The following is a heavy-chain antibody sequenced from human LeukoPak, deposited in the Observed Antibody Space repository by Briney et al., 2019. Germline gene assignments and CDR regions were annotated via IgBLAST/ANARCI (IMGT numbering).Heavy chain of an antibody. V-gene: IGHV3-66*01. J-gene: IGHJ4*02. D-gene: IGHD3-22*01. CDR1: GLTVSSKY. CDR2: IYSGGSI. CDR3: ARDPDGSGHYDY. Sequence: GGSLRLSCAASGLTVSSKYMSWVRQAPGKGLEWVSIIYSGGSIYYADSVKGRFTISRDNSKNTLYLQMNSLRAEDTAVYYCARDPDGSGHYDYWGQGTLVTVSS.